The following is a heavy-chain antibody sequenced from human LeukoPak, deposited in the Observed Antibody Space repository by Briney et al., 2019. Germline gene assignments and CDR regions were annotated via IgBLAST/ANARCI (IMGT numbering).Heavy chain of an antibody. CDR3: ARDNTDAFDI. D-gene: IGHD2/OR15-2a*01. CDR2: IIPIFGTA. V-gene: IGHV1-69*13. J-gene: IGHJ3*02. Sequence: ASVKVSCTASGGTFSSYAISWVRQAPGQGLEWMGGIIPIFGTANYAQKFQGRVTIIADESTSTAYMELSSLRSEDTAVYYCARDNTDAFDIWGQGTMVTVSS. CDR1: GGTFSSYA.